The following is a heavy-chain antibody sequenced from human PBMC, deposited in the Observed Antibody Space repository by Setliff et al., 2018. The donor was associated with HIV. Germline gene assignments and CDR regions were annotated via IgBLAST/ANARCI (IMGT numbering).Heavy chain of an antibody. CDR1: GGSMSTYY. D-gene: IGHD3-3*01. Sequence: SETLSLTCTVSGGSMSTYYWSWIRQPPGKGLEWIGYIYTSGSTNYNPSLRSRVTISVDTSKNQFSLKLTSVTAADTAIYYCARGVNFDYWGQGTQVTVSS. J-gene: IGHJ4*02. CDR3: ARGVNFDY. V-gene: IGHV4-59*01. CDR2: IYTSGST.